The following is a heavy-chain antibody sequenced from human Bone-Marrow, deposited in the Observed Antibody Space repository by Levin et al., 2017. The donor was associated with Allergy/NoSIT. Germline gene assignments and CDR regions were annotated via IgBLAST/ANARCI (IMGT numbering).Heavy chain of an antibody. J-gene: IGHJ4*02. D-gene: IGHD3-10*01. CDR3: ARGYYYAAGGFFDY. V-gene: IGHV1-69*13. Sequence: PVASVKVSCKASGGAFSSDAINWVRQAPGQGLDWMGGIIPGFGSRNYAQKFQGRVTITADESTSTAYMELSSLRSEDTAVYYCARGYYYAAGGFFDYWGQGTRVTVSS. CDR2: IIPGFGSR. CDR1: GGAFSSDA.